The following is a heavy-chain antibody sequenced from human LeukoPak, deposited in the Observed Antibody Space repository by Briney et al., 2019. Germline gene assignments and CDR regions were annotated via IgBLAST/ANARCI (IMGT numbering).Heavy chain of an antibody. V-gene: IGHV3-21*06. CDR1: GCTFKIYT. J-gene: IGHJ4*02. Sequence: GGSLRLSCAASGCTFKIYTISWVRQAPGKGLEWVSSISSSSNPVYVADSLKGRFTIVRENDKNSVYLQMTGLRAHDTAAYYCARHLNAPDYVGNAFSFWGQGTQVTVSS. CDR3: ARHLNAPDYVGNAFSF. CDR2: ISSSSNPV. D-gene: IGHD4-23*01.